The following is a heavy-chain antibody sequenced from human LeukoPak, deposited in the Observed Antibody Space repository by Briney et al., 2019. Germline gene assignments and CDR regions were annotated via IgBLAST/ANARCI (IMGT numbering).Heavy chain of an antibody. CDR3: AKGDGCSGSGSEKRGLDY. V-gene: IGHV3-30*18. D-gene: IGHD3-10*01. CDR1: RLIFSSYD. CDR2: ISYHGRNK. J-gene: IGHJ4*02. Sequence: PGGSLRLSCAASRLIFSSYDMHWVRQAPGKGLEWVAAISYHGRNKYYADSVKGRFTISRDNSENTLYLQMNSLRPEDTAVYYCAKGDGCSGSGSEKRGLDYWGQGTLVAVAS.